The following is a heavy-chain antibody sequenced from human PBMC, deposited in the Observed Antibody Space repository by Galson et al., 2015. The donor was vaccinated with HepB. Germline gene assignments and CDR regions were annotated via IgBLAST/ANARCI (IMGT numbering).Heavy chain of an antibody. V-gene: IGHV1-18*04. Sequence: SVKVSCKASGYKFTDNGISWVRQAPGQGLEWLGWISTNSGDTKYIQRLQGRVTMTRDTSTSTAYMELRRLRSDDTAVYYCARDRSHSLDSWGQGTLVTVSS. D-gene: IGHD6-6*01. J-gene: IGHJ5*01. CDR3: ARDRSHSLDS. CDR1: GYKFTDNG. CDR2: ISTNSGDT.